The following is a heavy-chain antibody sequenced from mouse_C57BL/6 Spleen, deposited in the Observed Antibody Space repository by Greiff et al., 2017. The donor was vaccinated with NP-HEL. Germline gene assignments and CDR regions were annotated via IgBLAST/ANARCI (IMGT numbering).Heavy chain of an antibody. CDR3: TTFGSSPLYAMDY. Sequence: VQLQQSGAELVRPGASVKLSCTASGFNFTDDNMHWVKQRPEQGLEWIGWIDPENGDTEYASKFQGKATLTADTSSNTAYMQLSSLTSEDTAVYYCTTFGSSPLYAMDYWGQGTSVTVSS. J-gene: IGHJ4*01. CDR2: IDPENGDT. V-gene: IGHV14-4*01. D-gene: IGHD1-1*01. CDR1: GFNFTDDN.